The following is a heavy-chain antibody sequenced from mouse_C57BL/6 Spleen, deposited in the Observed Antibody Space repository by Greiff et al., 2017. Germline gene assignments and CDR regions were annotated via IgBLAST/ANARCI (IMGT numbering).Heavy chain of an antibody. D-gene: IGHD3-2*02. CDR1: GYTFTSYW. V-gene: IGHV1-64*01. J-gene: IGHJ2*01. Sequence: VQLQQSGAELVKPGASVKLSCKASGYTFTSYWMHWVKQRPGQGLEWIGMIHPNSGSTNYNEKFKSKATLTVDKSSSTAYMQLSSLTSEDSAVYYCARRTAQAAPFDYWGQGTTLTVSS. CDR2: IHPNSGST. CDR3: ARRTAQAAPFDY.